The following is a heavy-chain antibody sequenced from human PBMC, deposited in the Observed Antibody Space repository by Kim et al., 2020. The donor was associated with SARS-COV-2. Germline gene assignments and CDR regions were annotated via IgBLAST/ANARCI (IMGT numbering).Heavy chain of an antibody. D-gene: IGHD6-19*01. Sequence: GGSLRLSCTASGFTFGDYAMSWFRQAPGKGLEWVGFIRSKAYGGTTEYAASVKGRFTISRDDSKSIAYLQMNSLKTEDTAVYYCTRDHRWGEYSSGFGYYYYYGMDVWGQGTTVTVSS. CDR2: IRSKAYGGTT. J-gene: IGHJ6*02. CDR1: GFTFGDYA. CDR3: TRDHRWGEYSSGFGYYYYYGMDV. V-gene: IGHV3-49*03.